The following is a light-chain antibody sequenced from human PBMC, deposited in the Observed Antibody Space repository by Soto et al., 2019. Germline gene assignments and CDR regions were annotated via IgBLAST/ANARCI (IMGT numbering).Light chain of an antibody. CDR1: NSDIGAFKY. V-gene: IGLV2-14*03. J-gene: IGLJ1*01. CDR2: EVT. CDR3: SSKTSNPTLYV. Sequence: QSALTQPASVSGSPGQSITISCTGSNSDIGAFKYVSWFQQHPGKVPRLMIYEVTNRPSGVSNRFSGSKSGNTASLTISGLQAEDEADYYCSSKTSNPTLYVFGTGTKHTVL.